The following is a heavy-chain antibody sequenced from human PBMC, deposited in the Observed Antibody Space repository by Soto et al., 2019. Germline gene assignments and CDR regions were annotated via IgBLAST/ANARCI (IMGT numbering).Heavy chain of an antibody. CDR1: GYTFTNYY. J-gene: IGHJ4*02. Sequence: ASVKVSCKASGYTFTNYYMHWVRQAPGQGLEWMGIINPSGGGTTYAQKFQGRVTMTRDTSTSTVYMELSSLRSEDTAVYYCARDRYSYGYFHWGQGTLVTVSS. V-gene: IGHV1-46*01. CDR3: ARDRYSYGYFH. D-gene: IGHD5-18*01. CDR2: INPSGGGT.